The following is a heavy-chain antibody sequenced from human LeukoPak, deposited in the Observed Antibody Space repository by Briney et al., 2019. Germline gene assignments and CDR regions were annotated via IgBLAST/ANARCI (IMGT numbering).Heavy chain of an antibody. D-gene: IGHD6-13*01. J-gene: IGHJ6*02. CDR2: ISYDGSNK. CDR3: AKDMVYSSSRQPYYYGMDV. CDR1: GFTFSSYG. Sequence: PGRSLRLSCAASGFTFSSYGMPWVRQAPGKGLEWVAVISYDGSNKYYADSVKGRFTISRDNSKNTLYLQMNSLRAEDTAVYYCAKDMVYSSSRQPYYYGMDVWGQGTTVTVSS. V-gene: IGHV3-30*18.